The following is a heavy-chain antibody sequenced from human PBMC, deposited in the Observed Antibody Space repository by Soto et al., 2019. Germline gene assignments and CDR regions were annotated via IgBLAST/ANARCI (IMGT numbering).Heavy chain of an antibody. V-gene: IGHV4-59*13. Sequence: SETLSLTCSVSGGSISYYYWSWVRQPPGKGLEWIGYIYYTGTTNYNPSFNSRVTISVDTSKNQLSLNLSSVTAADTAVYYCAKGHNYYDSSGYPDDAFDIWGQGTMVTVSS. CDR1: GGSISYYY. D-gene: IGHD3-22*01. J-gene: IGHJ3*02. CDR3: AKGHNYYDSSGYPDDAFDI. CDR2: IYYTGTT.